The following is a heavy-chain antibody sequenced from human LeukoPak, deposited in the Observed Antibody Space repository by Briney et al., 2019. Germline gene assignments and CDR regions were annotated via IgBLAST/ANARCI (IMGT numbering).Heavy chain of an antibody. D-gene: IGHD3-9*01. J-gene: IGHJ4*02. CDR2: INPQIGGT. CDR3: ARDSSRRPQNYDILTSFSTDS. CDR1: GYSFTDYY. Sequence: GASVKVSCKASGYSFTDYYIHWVRQGPGQGLEWMGWINPQIGGTNYAQRFQGRVTMTSDTSITTAYMELRTLRSDDSAVYYCARDSSRRPQNYDILTSFSTDSWGQGTLVTVSS. V-gene: IGHV1-2*02.